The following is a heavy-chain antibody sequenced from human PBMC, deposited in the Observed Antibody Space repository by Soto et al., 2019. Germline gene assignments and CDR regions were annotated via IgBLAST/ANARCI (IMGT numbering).Heavy chain of an antibody. CDR1: GGSISSGGYY. J-gene: IGHJ5*02. D-gene: IGHD6-19*01. CDR2: IYYSGST. Sequence: SETLSLTCTVSGGSISSGGYYWSWIRQHPGKGLEWIGYIYYSGSTYYNPSLKSRVTISVDTSKNQFSLKLSSVTAADTAVYYCARLRIKIAVAGTWFDPWGQGALVTVSS. V-gene: IGHV4-31*03. CDR3: ARLRIKIAVAGTWFDP.